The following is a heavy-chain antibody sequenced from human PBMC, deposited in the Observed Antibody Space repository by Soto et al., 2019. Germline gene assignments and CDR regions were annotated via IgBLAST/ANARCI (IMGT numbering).Heavy chain of an antibody. V-gene: IGHV4-30-4*01. D-gene: IGHD3-16*01. J-gene: IGHJ3*02. CDR1: GGSISSGDYY. CDR3: ARDGGDAFDI. Sequence: SETLSLTCTVFGGSISSGDYYWSWIRQPPGKGLEWIGYIYYSGSTYYNPSLKSRVTISVDTSKNQFSLKLSSVTAADTAVYYCARDGGDAFDIWGQGTMVTVSS. CDR2: IYYSGST.